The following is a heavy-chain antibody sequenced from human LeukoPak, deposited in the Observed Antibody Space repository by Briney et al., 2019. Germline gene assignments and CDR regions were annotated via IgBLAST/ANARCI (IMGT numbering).Heavy chain of an antibody. CDR3: AREGTFGGDDFDV. CDR1: GFTFTSYA. J-gene: IGHJ3*01. CDR2: ISGSGGST. D-gene: IGHD3-10*01. V-gene: IGHV3-23*01. Sequence: GGSLRLACAASGFTFTSYAMSWVRQAPGKGLEWVSGISGSGGSTYYADSVKGRFTISRDNSKNTLYLQMNSLRAEDAAVYYCAREGTFGGDDFDVWGQGTMVSVS.